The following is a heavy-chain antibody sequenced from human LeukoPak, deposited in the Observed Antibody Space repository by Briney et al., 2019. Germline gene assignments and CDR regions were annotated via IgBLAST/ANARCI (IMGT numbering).Heavy chain of an antibody. Sequence: SGGSLRLSCLASGITFSSYWMSWVRQAPGKGLEWVANIKRDGSEKNYVDSVKGRFTISRDNAKNSLYLQTNSLRAEDTAVYYCTTVRYRSGFDPWGQGTLVTVSS. CDR3: TTVRYRSGFDP. CDR2: IKRDGSEK. J-gene: IGHJ5*02. CDR1: GITFSSYW. D-gene: IGHD5-18*01. V-gene: IGHV3-7*02.